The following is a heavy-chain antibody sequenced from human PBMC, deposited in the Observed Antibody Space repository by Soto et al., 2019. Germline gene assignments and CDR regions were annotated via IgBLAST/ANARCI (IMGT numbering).Heavy chain of an antibody. CDR3: TKKCGVPFPFDP. D-gene: IGHD2-8*01. J-gene: IGHJ5*02. CDR2: VRPRSGGT. V-gene: IGHV1-2*02. CDR1: GYTFIDYY. Sequence: ASVKVSCKACGYTFIDYYIHWVRQAPGQGREWLGWVRPRSGGTNYAQKFLGRVTITRDTSISTAYMELTGLTSVDTAVYYCTKKCGVPFPFDPWGQGTRVTVSS.